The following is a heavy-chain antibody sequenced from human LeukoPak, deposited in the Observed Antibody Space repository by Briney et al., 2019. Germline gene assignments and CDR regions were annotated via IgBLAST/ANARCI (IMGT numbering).Heavy chain of an antibody. Sequence: SETLSLTCAVSGASIITNSPYWAWIRQSPGKGPERIGTVYYTGSIYYNPSLKSRVILSVDTSKNQFSLSLSSVTAADTAIYYCARHRGSGSSFIPFDYWGQGTLVTVSS. D-gene: IGHD3-10*01. CDR1: GASIITNSPY. CDR2: VYYTGSI. CDR3: ARHRGSGSSFIPFDY. J-gene: IGHJ4*02. V-gene: IGHV4-39*01.